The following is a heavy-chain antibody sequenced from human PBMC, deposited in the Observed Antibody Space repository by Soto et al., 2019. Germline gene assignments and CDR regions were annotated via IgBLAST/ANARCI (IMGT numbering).Heavy chain of an antibody. Sequence: QVQLVESGGGLVKPGGSLRLTCAASGFTISNYYMSWIRQAPGKGLEWVSYSSNSGTFTKYADSVKGRFSISRDNAKNSLYLEIDSPRVEVSAIYYCARSGDSDNVLDYWGQGTPVTVSS. V-gene: IGHV3-11*05. J-gene: IGHJ4*02. CDR2: SSNSGTFT. CDR3: ARSGDSDNVLDY. D-gene: IGHD2-21*02. CDR1: GFTISNYY.